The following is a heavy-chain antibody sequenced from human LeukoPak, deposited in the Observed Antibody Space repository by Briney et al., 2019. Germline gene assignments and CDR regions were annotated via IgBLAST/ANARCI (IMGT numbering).Heavy chain of an antibody. V-gene: IGHV4-39*01. CDR2: IYYSGTI. CDR1: GGSISSSSHY. D-gene: IGHD3-16*02. CDR3: ARHPPGGSYRYTGNWFDP. Sequence: MPSETLSLTCTVSGGSISSSSHYWGWIRQSPGKGLEWIGSIYYSGTIYYNPSLKSRVTISVDTSKNQFSLKLSSVTAADTAVYYCARHPPGGSYRYTGNWFDPWGQGTLVTVSS. J-gene: IGHJ5*02.